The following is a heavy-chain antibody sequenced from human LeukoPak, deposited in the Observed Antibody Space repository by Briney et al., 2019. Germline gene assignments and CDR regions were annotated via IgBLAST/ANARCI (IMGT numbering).Heavy chain of an antibody. Sequence: GGSLRLSCAASGFTFSGSSIHWVRQASGKGLEWVGLIRTKANTYATADAASVTGRFTISRDDSKNTSYLQMNSLKTEDTALYFCTTSYSGNSWYDWFGPWGQGTLVTVSS. V-gene: IGHV3-73*01. D-gene: IGHD6-13*01. J-gene: IGHJ5*02. CDR3: TTSYSGNSWYDWFGP. CDR1: GFTFSGSS. CDR2: IRTKANTYAT.